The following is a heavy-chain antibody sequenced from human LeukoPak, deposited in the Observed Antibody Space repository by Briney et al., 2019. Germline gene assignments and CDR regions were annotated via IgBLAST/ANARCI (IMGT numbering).Heavy chain of an antibody. CDR3: AKFSGPGTYNPLDY. CDR1: GFTFSGCA. J-gene: IGHJ4*02. CDR2: VSRSGGTE. D-gene: IGHD5-24*01. V-gene: IGHV3-23*01. Sequence: GGSLRLSCVGSGFTFSGCAITWVRQAPGKGLEWVSVVSRSGGTEYYADSVKGRFTVSRDNSMSTAFLQMSSLKAEDTAVYFCAKFSGPGTYNPLDYWGQGTQVTVSS.